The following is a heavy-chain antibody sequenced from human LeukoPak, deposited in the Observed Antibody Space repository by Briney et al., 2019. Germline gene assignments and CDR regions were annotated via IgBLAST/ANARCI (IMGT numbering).Heavy chain of an antibody. CDR3: ARLQYCSGTSCYWFDP. V-gene: IGHV4-30-2*01. J-gene: IGHJ5*02. CDR1: GGSISSGLYS. CDR2: IYHTGST. Sequence: PSETLSLTCDVSGGSISSGLYSWSWIRQPLGKGLESIGFIYHTGSTYYNPSLKSRVTISVDTSKNQFSLRLSSVTAADTAVYYCARLQYCSGTSCYWFDPWGQGTLVTVSS. D-gene: IGHD2-2*01.